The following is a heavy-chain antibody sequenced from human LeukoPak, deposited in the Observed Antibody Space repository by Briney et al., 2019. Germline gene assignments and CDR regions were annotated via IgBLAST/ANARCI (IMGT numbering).Heavy chain of an antibody. Sequence: GGSLRLSCAASGFTFSSYGMSWVRQAPGKGLEWVSGINWNGGSTGYADSVKGRFTISRDNAKNSLYLQMNSLRAEDTALYYCARAKYYYDSSGANPGFDYWGQGTLVTVSS. CDR2: INWNGGST. CDR1: GFTFSSYG. V-gene: IGHV3-20*04. J-gene: IGHJ4*02. CDR3: ARAKYYYDSSGANPGFDY. D-gene: IGHD3-22*01.